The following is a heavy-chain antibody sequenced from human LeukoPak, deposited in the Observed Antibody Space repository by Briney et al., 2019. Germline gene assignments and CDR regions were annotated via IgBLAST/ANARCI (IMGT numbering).Heavy chain of an antibody. CDR3: ARQKCTSASCLTKNAFDI. D-gene: IGHD2-2*01. CDR2: IYTSGST. CDR1: GSISGYY. J-gene: IGHJ3*02. V-gene: IGHV4-4*09. Sequence: SETLSLTCTVSGSISGYYWSWIRQPPGKGLEWIGYIYTSGSTNYNPSLESRVTISVDPSKNQFSLHLRSVTAAATAVYYCARQKCTSASCLTKNAFDIWGQGTMVTVSS.